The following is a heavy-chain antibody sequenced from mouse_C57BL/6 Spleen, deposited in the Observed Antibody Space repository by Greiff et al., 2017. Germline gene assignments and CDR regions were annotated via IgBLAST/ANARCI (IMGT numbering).Heavy chain of an antibody. CDR3: AREGTAQAPGFAY. D-gene: IGHD3-2*02. CDR1: GYTFTSYW. Sequence: VQLKQSGAELVKPGASVQMSCKASGYTFTSYWITWVKQRPGQGLEWIGDIYPGSGSTNYNEKFKSKATLTVDTSSSTAYMQLSSLTSEDSAVYYCAREGTAQAPGFAYWGQGTLVTVSA. V-gene: IGHV1-55*01. CDR2: IYPGSGST. J-gene: IGHJ3*01.